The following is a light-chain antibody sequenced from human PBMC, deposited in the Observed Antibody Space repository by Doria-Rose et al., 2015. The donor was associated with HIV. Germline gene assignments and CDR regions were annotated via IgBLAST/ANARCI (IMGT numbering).Light chain of an antibody. V-gene: IGKV3-20*01. J-gene: IGKJ1*01. Sequence: TQSPGTLSLSPGERATLSCRASPSFSSTYLAWYQQKPGQAPSLLTYDGSTRATGIPDGFSASGSGTDFTLTINRLEPEDFALYYCHQYGTSWTFGQGTKVEI. CDR3: HQYGTSWT. CDR1: PSFSSTY. CDR2: DGS.